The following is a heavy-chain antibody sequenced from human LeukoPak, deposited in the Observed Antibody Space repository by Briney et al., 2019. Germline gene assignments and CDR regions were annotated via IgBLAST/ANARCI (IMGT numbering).Heavy chain of an antibody. CDR3: ARGGFGELSPFDY. CDR1: GGSISTSNYY. Sequence: SETLSLTCTVSGGSISTSNYYWGWIRQPPGKGLEWIGSIYHSGSTYYNPSLKSRVTISVDTSKNQFSLKLSSVTAADTAVYYCARGGFGELSPFDYWGQGTLVTVSS. J-gene: IGHJ4*02. CDR2: IYHSGST. V-gene: IGHV4-39*07. D-gene: IGHD3-10*01.